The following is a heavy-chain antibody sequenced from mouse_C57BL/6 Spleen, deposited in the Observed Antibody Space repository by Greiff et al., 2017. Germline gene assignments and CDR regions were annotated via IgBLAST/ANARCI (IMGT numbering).Heavy chain of an antibody. V-gene: IGHV1-55*01. CDR3: ARWDSHYYGDY. D-gene: IGHD1-2*01. CDR1: GYTFTSYW. CDR2: IYPGSGST. Sequence: QVQLQQPGAELVKPGASVKMSCKASGYTFTSYWITWVKQRPGQGLEWIGDIYPGSGSTNYNEKFKSQATLTVDTSSSTAYMQLSSLTSGDSAVYYCARWDSHYYGDYWGKGTTLTVAS. J-gene: IGHJ2*01.